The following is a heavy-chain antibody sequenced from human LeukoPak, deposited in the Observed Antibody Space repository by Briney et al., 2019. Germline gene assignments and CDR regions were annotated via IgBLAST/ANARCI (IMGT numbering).Heavy chain of an antibody. CDR1: GYTLTELS. D-gene: IGHD3-9*01. J-gene: IGHJ4*02. CDR2: FDPEDGET. CDR3: ATGLYYDILTGYSD. V-gene: IGHV1-24*01. Sequence: ASVKVSCKVSGYTLTELSMHWVRQAPGKGLEWMGGFDPEDGETIYAQKFQGRVTMTEDTSTDTAYMELSSLRSEDTAAYYCATGLYYDILTGYSDWGQGTLVTVSS.